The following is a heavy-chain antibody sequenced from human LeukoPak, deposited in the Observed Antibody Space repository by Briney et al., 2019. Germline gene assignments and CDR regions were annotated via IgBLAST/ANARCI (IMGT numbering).Heavy chain of an antibody. CDR3: MSYAGRSDDY. CDR1: GFTFSRYS. J-gene: IGHJ4*02. V-gene: IGHV3-21*01. CDR2: ICSSSSYR. Sequence: GGSLRLSCAASGFTFSRYSMNWVRQAPGKGLEWVSSICSSSSYRYYADSVKGRFTISRDNAKNSLHLQMNSLRAEDTAVYYCMSYAGRSDDYWGQGTLVTVSS. D-gene: IGHD3-16*01.